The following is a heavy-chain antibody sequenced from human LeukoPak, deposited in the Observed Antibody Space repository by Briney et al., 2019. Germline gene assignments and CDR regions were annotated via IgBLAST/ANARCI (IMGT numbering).Heavy chain of an antibody. D-gene: IGHD2-21*02. J-gene: IGHJ4*02. Sequence: ASVKVSCKSSGYTFTGYYMHWVRQAPGQGLEWMGWINPNSGGTNYAQKFQGRVTMTRDTSISTAYMELSRLRSDDTAVYYCASSTATSTRIDYWGQGTLVTVSS. CDR3: ASSTATSTRIDY. V-gene: IGHV1-2*02. CDR2: INPNSGGT. CDR1: GYTFTGYY.